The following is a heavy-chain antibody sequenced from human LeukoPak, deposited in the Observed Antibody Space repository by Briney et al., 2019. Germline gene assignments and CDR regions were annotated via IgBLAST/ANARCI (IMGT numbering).Heavy chain of an antibody. CDR2: IYYSGST. D-gene: IGHD3-3*01. J-gene: IGHJ4*02. CDR3: ARHRLPDYDFWSGYTYYFDY. CDR1: GGSISSYY. Sequence: PSETLSLTCTVSGGSISSYYWGWIRQPPGKGLEWIGSIYYSGSTYYNPSLKSRVTISVDTSKNQFSLKLSSVTAADTAVYYCARHRLPDYDFWSGYTYYFDYWGQGTLVTVSS. V-gene: IGHV4-39*01.